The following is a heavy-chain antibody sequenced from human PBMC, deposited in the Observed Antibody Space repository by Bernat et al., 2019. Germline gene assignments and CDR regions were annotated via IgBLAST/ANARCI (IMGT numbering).Heavy chain of an antibody. V-gene: IGHV3-30*03. CDR1: GFTFSSYG. Sequence: QVQLVESGGGVVQPGRSLRLSCAASGFTFSSYGMHWVRQAPGKGLEWVAVISYDGSNKYYADSVKGRFTISRDNSKNTLYLQMNSLRAEDTAVYYCAILGRWRPSDYYYGMDVWGQGTTVTVSS. D-gene: IGHD5-24*01. J-gene: IGHJ6*02. CDR3: AILGRWRPSDYYYGMDV. CDR2: ISYDGSNK.